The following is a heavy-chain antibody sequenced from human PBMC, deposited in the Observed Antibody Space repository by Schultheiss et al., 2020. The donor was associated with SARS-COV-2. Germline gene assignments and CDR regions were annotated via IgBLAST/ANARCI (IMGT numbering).Heavy chain of an antibody. CDR1: GFTCSTYA. CDR3: ARGHVLGNY. D-gene: IGHD1-26*01. Sequence: GESLKISCAASGFTCSTYAMSWVRQAPGKGLEWVSGISGSGSSTYYADSVKGRFTISRDNAKNSLYLQMNSLRAEDTAVYYCARGHVLGNYWGQGTLVTVSS. CDR2: ISGSGSST. J-gene: IGHJ4*02. V-gene: IGHV3-23*01.